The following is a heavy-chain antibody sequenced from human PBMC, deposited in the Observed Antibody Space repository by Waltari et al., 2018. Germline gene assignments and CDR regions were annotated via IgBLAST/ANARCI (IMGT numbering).Heavy chain of an antibody. D-gene: IGHD2-21*01. V-gene: IGHV3-48*02. CDR3: ARDQDWAFDY. CDR1: GFTFRRLS. J-gene: IGHJ4*02. CDR2: IGPGGSNI. Sequence: EVQLVESGGGLVQPGGSLKLSCAASGFTFRRLSLNWVRQAPGKGLEWVSHIGPGGSNIGYADSVKGRITISRDNAQNSLYLIINSLTDEDTAVYYCARDQDWAFDYWGRGTLVTVSS.